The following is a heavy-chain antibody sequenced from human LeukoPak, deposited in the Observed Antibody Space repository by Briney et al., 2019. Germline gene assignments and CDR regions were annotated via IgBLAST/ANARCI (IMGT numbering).Heavy chain of an antibody. CDR1: GGSISSGGYC. V-gene: IGHV4-30-2*01. CDR3: ARGDDYFSY. Sequence: SETLSLTCAVSGGSISSGGYCWSWIRQPPGQGLEWIGYIYHSRSTYYNPSLKSRVTISVDRSKNQFSLKLSSVTAADTAVYYCARGDDYFSYWGQGTLVTVSS. J-gene: IGHJ4*02. CDR2: IYHSRST.